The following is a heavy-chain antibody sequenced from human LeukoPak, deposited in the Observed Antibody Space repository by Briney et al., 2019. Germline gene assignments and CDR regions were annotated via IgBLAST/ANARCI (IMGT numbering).Heavy chain of an antibody. CDR3: ARDGSTTSFDI. CDR2: IYYSGST. D-gene: IGHD1-1*01. Sequence: PSETLSLTCSVSSGSINSCYWSWLRQPPGKALIWFGYIYYSGSTKYNTFLKRRVNISLNTSKNQFALKLNSVDSADTAVVLLARDGSTTSFDIWGQGTMVTVPS. CDR1: SGSINSCY. V-gene: IGHV4-59*01. J-gene: IGHJ3*02.